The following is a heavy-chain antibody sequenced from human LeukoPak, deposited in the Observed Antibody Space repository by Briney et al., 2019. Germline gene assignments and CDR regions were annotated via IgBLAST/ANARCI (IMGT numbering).Heavy chain of an antibody. CDR2: IYHGGNT. CDR1: GGSISSYY. CDR3: ARNGRGWYFDV. Sequence: SETLSLTCTVSGGSISSYYWSWVRQPPGKGLEWIGEIYHGGNTNYNPSLWSRVTISLDKSKKQFSLKLNSVTAADTAVYYCARNGRGWYFDVWGRGTLVTVSS. V-gene: IGHV4-4*02. D-gene: IGHD4-17*01. J-gene: IGHJ2*01.